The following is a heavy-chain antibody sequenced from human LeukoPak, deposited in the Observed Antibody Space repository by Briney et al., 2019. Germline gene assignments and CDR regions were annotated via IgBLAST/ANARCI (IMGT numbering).Heavy chain of an antibody. CDR2: IRYDGSDK. CDR1: GFTVSSNY. Sequence: PGGSLRLSCAASGFTVSSNYMSWVRQAPGKGLEWVAFIRYDGSDKLYADSVKGRFTISRDNSKDTLYLQMNSLGADDTAVYYCAKDLELAPFDYWGQGILVTVSS. J-gene: IGHJ4*02. D-gene: IGHD1-26*01. CDR3: AKDLELAPFDY. V-gene: IGHV3-30*02.